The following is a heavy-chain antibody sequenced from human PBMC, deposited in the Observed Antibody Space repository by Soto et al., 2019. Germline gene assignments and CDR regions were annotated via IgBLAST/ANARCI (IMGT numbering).Heavy chain of an antibody. CDR1: GFTFSSYR. Sequence: GSLRLSCAASGFTFSSYRMHWVRQAPGKGLVWVSHIDSDGTTTTYADSVKGRFTISRDNAKNTLYLQMNSLRAEDTAVYYCARRSDCSGATCYSGNYFDFWGQGTLVTVSS. V-gene: IGHV3-74*03. CDR3: ARRSDCSGATCYSGNYFDF. D-gene: IGHD2-15*01. J-gene: IGHJ4*02. CDR2: IDSDGTTT.